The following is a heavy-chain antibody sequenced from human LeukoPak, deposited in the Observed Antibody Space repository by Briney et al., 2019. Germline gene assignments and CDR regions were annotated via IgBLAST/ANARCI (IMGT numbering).Heavy chain of an antibody. Sequence: VASVKVSCKASGYTFTSYGISWVRQAPGQGLEWMGWISAYNGNTNYAQKLQGRVTMTTDTSTSTAYMELRSLRSDDTAVYYCARESLDTRFLEWSTQRPNYYYYGMDVWGQGTTVTVSS. J-gene: IGHJ6*02. V-gene: IGHV1-18*01. CDR2: ISAYNGNT. D-gene: IGHD3-3*01. CDR1: GYTFTSYG. CDR3: ARESLDTRFLEWSTQRPNYYYYGMDV.